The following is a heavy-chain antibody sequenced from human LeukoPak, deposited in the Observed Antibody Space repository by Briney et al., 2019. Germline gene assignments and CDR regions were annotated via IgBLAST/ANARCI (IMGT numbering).Heavy chain of an antibody. V-gene: IGHV1-2*02. CDR1: GYTFTGYY. J-gene: IGHJ4*02. D-gene: IGHD5-24*01. CDR3: ARLHPIEMAIDY. CDR2: INPNSGGT. Sequence: ASVKVSCKASGYTFTGYYTHWVRQAPGQGLEWMGWINPNSGGTNYAQKFQGRVTMTRDTSISTAYMELSRLRSDDTAVYYCARLHPIEMAIDYWGQGTLVTVSS.